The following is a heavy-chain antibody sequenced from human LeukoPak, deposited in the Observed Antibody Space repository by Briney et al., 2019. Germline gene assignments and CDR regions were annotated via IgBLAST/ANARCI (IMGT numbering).Heavy chain of an antibody. V-gene: IGHV4-31*03. J-gene: IGHJ4*02. CDR1: GGYISSGGYY. CDR2: IYYSGST. D-gene: IGHD4-11*01. Sequence: SETLSLTCTVSGGYISSGGYYWSWIRQHPGKGLEWIGYIYYSGSTYYNPSLKSRVTISVDTSKNQFSLKLSSVTAADTAVYYCARETNNDYSNGHYFDYWGQGTLVTVSS. CDR3: ARETNNDYSNGHYFDY.